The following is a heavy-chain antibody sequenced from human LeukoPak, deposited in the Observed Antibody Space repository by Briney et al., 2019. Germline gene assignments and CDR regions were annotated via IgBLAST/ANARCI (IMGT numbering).Heavy chain of an antibody. J-gene: IGHJ5*02. CDR1: GYIFTSYD. V-gene: IGHV1-3*01. Sequence: ASVKVSCKASGYIFTSYDMYWVRQAPGQRLDWMGWINAGNGNTKYSHKFQGRVTITRDTSATTVYMELSSLRSEDTAVYYCARDIDRVFNWFDPWGQGTLVTVSS. CDR3: ARDIDRVFNWFDP. D-gene: IGHD6-13*01. CDR2: INAGNGNT.